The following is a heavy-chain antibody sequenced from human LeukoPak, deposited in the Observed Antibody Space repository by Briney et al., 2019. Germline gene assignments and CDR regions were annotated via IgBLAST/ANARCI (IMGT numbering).Heavy chain of an antibody. CDR1: DYTFTSYG. J-gene: IGHJ4*02. CDR3: ARSSSVTIPGYYFDY. V-gene: IGHV1-18*01. Sequence: GASVKVSCKASDYTFTSYGIIWVRQAPGQGLEWMGWISAYNGNTNYAQKLQGRVTMTTDTSTSTAYMELRSLRSDDTAVYCCARSSSVTIPGYYFDYWGQGTLVTVSS. D-gene: IGHD2-21*01. CDR2: ISAYNGNT.